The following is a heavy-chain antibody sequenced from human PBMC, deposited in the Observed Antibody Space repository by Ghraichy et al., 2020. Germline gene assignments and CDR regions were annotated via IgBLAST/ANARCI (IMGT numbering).Heavy chain of an antibody. CDR3: ARGDSIRSRTEGYYSYMDV. J-gene: IGHJ6*03. CDR2: IWYDGSNK. D-gene: IGHD1-26*01. Sequence: VAVIWYDGSNKYYADSVKGRFTISRDNSKNTLYLQMNSLRAEDTAVYYCARGDSIRSRTEGYYSYMDVWC. V-gene: IGHV3-33*01.